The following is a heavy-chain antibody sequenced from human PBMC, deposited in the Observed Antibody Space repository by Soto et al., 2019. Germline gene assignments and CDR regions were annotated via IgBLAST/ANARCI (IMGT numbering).Heavy chain of an antibody. CDR2: IHYSGST. D-gene: IGHD5-12*01. V-gene: IGHV4-59*01. Sequence: SETLSLTCTVSDGSISSYYWGWIRQPPGKGLEWVGQIHYSGSTNYNPSLKSRVTISVDTSKNQFSLNLRSVTAADTAVYYCTTAHPRGPDYWGQGTLVTVSS. CDR1: DGSISSYY. J-gene: IGHJ4*02. CDR3: TTAHPRGPDY.